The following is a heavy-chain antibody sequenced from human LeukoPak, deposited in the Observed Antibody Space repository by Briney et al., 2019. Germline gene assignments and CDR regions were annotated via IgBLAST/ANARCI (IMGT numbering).Heavy chain of an antibody. CDR2: IYYSGSI. CDR3: ATLQSSGYDYSDY. D-gene: IGHD3-22*01. Sequence: SETLSLTCTVSGGSISSYYWSWIRQPPGKGLEWIGYIYYSGSINYNPSLKSRVTISVDTSKNQFSLKLSSVTAADTAVYYCATLQSSGYDYSDYWGQGILVTVSS. V-gene: IGHV4-59*08. CDR1: GGSISSYY. J-gene: IGHJ4*02.